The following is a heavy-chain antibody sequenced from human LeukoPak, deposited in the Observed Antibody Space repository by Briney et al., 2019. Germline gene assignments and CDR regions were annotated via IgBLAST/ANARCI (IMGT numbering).Heavy chain of an antibody. J-gene: IGHJ6*03. V-gene: IGHV1-2*02. CDR1: GYTFTGYY. D-gene: IGHD2-8*01. CDR3: AREPAVFPVLRYYYMDV. CDR2: INPNSGGT. Sequence: ASVKVSCKASGYTFTGYYMHWVRQAPGQGLEWMGWINPNSGGTNYAQKFQGRVTMTRDTSISTAYMELSRLRSDDTAVYYCAREPAVFPVLRYYYMDVWGKGTTVTVSS.